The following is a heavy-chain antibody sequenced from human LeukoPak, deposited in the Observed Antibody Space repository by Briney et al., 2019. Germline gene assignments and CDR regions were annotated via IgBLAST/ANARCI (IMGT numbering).Heavy chain of an antibody. CDR3: ASGSGSYYYY. V-gene: IGHV3-21*01. Sequence: PGGSLRLSCAASGFTFSSYSMNWVRQAPGKGLEWVSSISSSSSYIYYADSVKGRFTISRDNAKNSLYLQMNSLRAEDTAVYYCASGSGSYYYYWGQGALVTVSS. J-gene: IGHJ4*02. CDR2: ISSSSSYI. CDR1: GFTFSSYS. D-gene: IGHD1-26*01.